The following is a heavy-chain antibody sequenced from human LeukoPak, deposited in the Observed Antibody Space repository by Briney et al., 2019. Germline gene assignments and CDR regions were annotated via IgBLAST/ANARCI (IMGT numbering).Heavy chain of an antibody. Sequence: PGGSLRLSCAASGSTFRSYSMNWVRQAPGKGLDWVSYISSSGSTIYYADSVKGRFTISRDNAKNSLYLQMNSLRAEDTAVYYCARDSYYYDSSGYYLYYFGYWGQGTLVTVSS. CDR2: ISSSGSTI. D-gene: IGHD3-22*01. V-gene: IGHV3-48*01. J-gene: IGHJ4*02. CDR1: GSTFRSYS. CDR3: ARDSYYYDSSGYYLYYFGY.